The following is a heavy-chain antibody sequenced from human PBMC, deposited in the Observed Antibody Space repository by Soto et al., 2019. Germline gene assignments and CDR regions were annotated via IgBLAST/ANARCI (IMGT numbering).Heavy chain of an antibody. D-gene: IGHD5-12*01. CDR3: ARRYSAWGDAFDV. J-gene: IGHJ3*01. V-gene: IGHV3-72*01. CDR1: GFIFSDHY. Sequence: EVQLVESGGGLVQPGRSLRLSCAASGFIFSDHYMDWVRQAPGKGLEWVGRSRNKPNAYSTEYAASVKGRFTISRDDSKTSLYLQMNSLKAEDTAVYYCARRYSAWGDAFDVWGQGTMVTVSS. CDR2: SRNKPNAYST.